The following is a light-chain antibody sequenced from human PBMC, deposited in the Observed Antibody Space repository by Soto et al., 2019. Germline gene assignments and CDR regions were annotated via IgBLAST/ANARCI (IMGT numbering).Light chain of an antibody. CDR2: DLN. CDR1: NSDVGAYNY. Sequence: QSALTQPHSVSGSPGQSVAISCTGTNSDVGAYNYVSWYQHHPGNAPKLIIYDLNKRPSGVPDRFSASKSGNTATLSISGLHIDDDADYYCCSYAGSTTSVLFGGGTQLTVL. V-gene: IGLV2-11*01. J-gene: IGLJ7*01. CDR3: CSYAGSTTSVL.